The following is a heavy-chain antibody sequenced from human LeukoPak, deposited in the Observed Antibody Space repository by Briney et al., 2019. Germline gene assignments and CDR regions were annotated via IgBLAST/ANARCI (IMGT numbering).Heavy chain of an antibody. CDR2: LSDDGRNK. V-gene: IGHV3-30*18. CDR1: GFTLSSYG. CDR3: AKDQREGYNYIDY. Sequence: PGWSLRLSCAASGFTLSSYGIHWVRQAPGKGLEWVAVLSDDGRNKFYADSVKGRFTISRDNSKNTLYLQMNSLRAEDTAVYYCAKDQREGYNYIDYWGQGTLVTVSS. J-gene: IGHJ4*02. D-gene: IGHD5-24*01.